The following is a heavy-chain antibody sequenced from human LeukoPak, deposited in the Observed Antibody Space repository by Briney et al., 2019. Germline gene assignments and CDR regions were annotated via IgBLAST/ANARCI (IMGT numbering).Heavy chain of an antibody. CDR3: TTVGGFGGFDP. D-gene: IGHD3-10*01. J-gene: IGHJ5*02. V-gene: IGHV3-15*01. Sequence: GGSLRLSCAASGFTFNKAWMSWARQVPGKGLEWVGRIKSKSDGETTDYSAPVKGRFTISRDDSKNTLYLQMNSLKTEDTAVYYCTTVGGFGGFDPWGQGTLVTVSS. CDR2: IKSKSDGETT. CDR1: GFTFNKAW.